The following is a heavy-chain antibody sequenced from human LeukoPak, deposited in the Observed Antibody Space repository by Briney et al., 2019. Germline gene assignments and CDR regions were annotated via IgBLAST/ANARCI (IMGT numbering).Heavy chain of an antibody. J-gene: IGHJ4*02. D-gene: IGHD4/OR15-4a*01. CDR1: GFTFSSYS. CDR2: ISSSSSYI. Sequence: GGSLRLSCAASGFTFSSYSMNWVRQAPGKGLEWVSSISSSSSYIYYADSVKGRFTISRDNDKNSLYLQMNSRRAEDTSVCYCARDGAGDSYFDYWGQGTLVTVSS. CDR3: ARDGAGDSYFDY. V-gene: IGHV3-21*01.